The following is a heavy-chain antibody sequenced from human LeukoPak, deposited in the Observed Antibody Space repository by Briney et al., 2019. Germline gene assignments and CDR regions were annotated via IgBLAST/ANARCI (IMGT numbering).Heavy chain of an antibody. J-gene: IGHJ4*02. V-gene: IGHV3-48*01. D-gene: IGHD6-13*01. CDR2: ISSSSSTI. Sequence: GGSLRLSCAASGFTFSSYSMNWVRQAPGKGLEWVSYISSSSSTIYYADSVKGRFTISRDNAKDSLYLQMNSLRAEDTAVYYCARDKYSSSQALWHWGQGTLVTVSS. CDR3: ARDKYSSSQALWH. CDR1: GFTFSSYS.